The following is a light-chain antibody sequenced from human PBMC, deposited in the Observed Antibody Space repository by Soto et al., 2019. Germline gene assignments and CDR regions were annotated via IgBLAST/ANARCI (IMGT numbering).Light chain of an antibody. CDR2: VAS. Sequence: EIVLTQSPGTLSLSPGERATLSCRASQSVSSNLAWYQQKPGQAPRLLIYVASTRATGIPARFSGSGSGTEFTLTISSLQPDDFATYYCQHYNSYSEAFGQGTKVDIK. CDR1: QSVSSN. J-gene: IGKJ1*01. V-gene: IGKV3-15*01. CDR3: QHYNSYSEA.